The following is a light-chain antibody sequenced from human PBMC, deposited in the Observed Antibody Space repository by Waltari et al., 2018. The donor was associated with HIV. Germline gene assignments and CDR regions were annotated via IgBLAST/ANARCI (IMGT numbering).Light chain of an antibody. CDR2: LGS. J-gene: IGKJ3*01. CDR3: MQVLESPAT. CDR1: QSHQHSNGRNY. Sequence: DIVMTQSPLSLSVTPGGPASISCRSSQSHQHSNGRNYFDWYFQKPGQSPQLLIDLGSHRASGVPDRFSGSGSGTDFTLKISRVEAEDVGVYYCMQVLESPATFGPGTKVDVK. V-gene: IGKV2-28*01.